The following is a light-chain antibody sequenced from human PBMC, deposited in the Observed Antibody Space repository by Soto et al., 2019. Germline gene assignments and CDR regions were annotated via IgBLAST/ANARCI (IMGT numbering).Light chain of an antibody. CDR1: QSIATY. V-gene: IGKV1-39*01. CDR2: VAS. CDR3: QQSHCTSLT. Sequence: DIQMTQSPSSLSASVGDRVTITCRASQSIATYLNWYQLKPGKAPKLLIYVASTLQSGFPSRFSGTRPGTDFTLTISSLQPAEFATYSCQQSHCTSLTFGQGTKVEI. J-gene: IGKJ1*01.